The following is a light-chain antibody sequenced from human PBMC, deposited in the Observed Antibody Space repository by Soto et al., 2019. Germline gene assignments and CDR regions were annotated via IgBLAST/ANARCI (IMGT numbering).Light chain of an antibody. CDR2: AAS. Sequence: DIQMTQSPSSLSASVGDRVTITCRASQSISSYLNWYQQKPWKAPKLLIYAASSLQSGGPSRFSGSGSGTDFTLTISSLQPEDFATYYCQQSYSTPYTFGQGTKLEIK. V-gene: IGKV1-39*01. J-gene: IGKJ2*01. CDR3: QQSYSTPYT. CDR1: QSISSY.